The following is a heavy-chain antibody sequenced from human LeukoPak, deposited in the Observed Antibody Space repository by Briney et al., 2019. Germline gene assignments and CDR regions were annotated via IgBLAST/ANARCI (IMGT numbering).Heavy chain of an antibody. CDR3: AKDSSGRYFLQW. CDR2: ISGSGGKT. D-gene: IGHD1-26*01. CDR1: GFTVSSNY. V-gene: IGHV3-23*01. J-gene: IGHJ4*02. Sequence: PGGSLRLSCAASGFTVSSNYMSWVRQAPGKGLEWVSVISGSGGKTYYADSGEGRFTISRDNSKNTLYLQMNSLRAENTAVYYCAKDSSGRYFLQWWGQGTLVSVSS.